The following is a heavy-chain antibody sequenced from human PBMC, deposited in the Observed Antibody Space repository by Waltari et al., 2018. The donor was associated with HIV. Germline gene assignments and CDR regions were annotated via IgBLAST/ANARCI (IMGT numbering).Heavy chain of an antibody. D-gene: IGHD3-3*01. CDR3: VRDVEILRHYGMDV. CDR2: IYYSGST. Sequence: QVQLQESGPGLVKPSQTLSLTCTVSGGSISSADYYWSWIRQPPGKGLEWIGYIYYSGSTNYNPSLKSRVTISVDTSKNQFSLKLSSVTAADTAVYYCVRDVEILRHYGMDVWGQGTTVTVSS. V-gene: IGHV4-30-4*01. J-gene: IGHJ6*02. CDR1: GGSISSADYY.